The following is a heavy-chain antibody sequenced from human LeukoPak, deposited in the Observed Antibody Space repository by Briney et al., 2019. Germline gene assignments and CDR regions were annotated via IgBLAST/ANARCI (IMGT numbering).Heavy chain of an antibody. V-gene: IGHV3-7*03. D-gene: IGHD6-13*01. CDR2: IKQDGSEK. CDR1: GFTFSSYW. CDR3: ARMHHKIAAAGKNWFDP. J-gene: IGHJ5*02. Sequence: PGGSLRLSCAASGFTFSSYWMSWVRQAPGKGLEWVANIKQDGSEKYYVDSVKGRFTISRDNAKNSLYLQMNSLRAEDTAVYYCARMHHKIAAAGKNWFDPWGQGTLVTVSS.